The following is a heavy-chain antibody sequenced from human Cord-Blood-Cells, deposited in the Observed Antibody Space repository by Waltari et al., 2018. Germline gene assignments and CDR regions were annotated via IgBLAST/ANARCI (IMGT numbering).Heavy chain of an antibody. CDR1: GFTFRSYS. D-gene: IGHD4-4*01. CDR3: ARDPVTTVTYYFDY. J-gene: IGHJ4*02. CDR2: ISSSSSYI. Sequence: EVQLVESGGGLVKPGGSLRLSCAASGFTFRSYSMNWVRPAPGKGLGWVSSISSSSSYIYYADSVKGRFTISRDNAKNSLYLQMNSLRAEDTAVYYCARDPVTTVTYYFDYWGQGTLVTVSS. V-gene: IGHV3-21*01.